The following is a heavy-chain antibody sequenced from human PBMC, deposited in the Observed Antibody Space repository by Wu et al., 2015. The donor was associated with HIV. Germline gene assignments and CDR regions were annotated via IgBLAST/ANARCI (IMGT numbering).Heavy chain of an antibody. CDR1: GYTFASYD. Sequence: QVQLEQSGAEVKKPGASVKVSCKASGYTFASYDFKWVRQATGQGLEWMGWMNPNSGNTGYAKKFQGRVTMTWNISISTAYMELSSLRSDDTAVYYCARSYYDSLTGYYIHGMDVWAKGHGSPSP. J-gene: IGHJ6*02. CDR3: ARSYYDSLTGYYIHGMDV. V-gene: IGHV1-8*01. CDR2: MNPNSGNT. D-gene: IGHD3-9*01.